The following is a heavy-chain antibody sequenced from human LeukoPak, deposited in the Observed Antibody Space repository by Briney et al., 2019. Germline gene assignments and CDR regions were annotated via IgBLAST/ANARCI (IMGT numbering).Heavy chain of an antibody. CDR2: ISSSGSTI. V-gene: IGHV3-48*03. D-gene: IGHD3-10*01. J-gene: IGHJ5*02. CDR3: ARFGYGSWFDP. CDR1: GFTFSSYE. Sequence: PGGSLRLSCAASGFTFSSYEMNWVCQAPGKGLEWVSYISSSGSTIYYADSVKGRFTISRDNAKNSLYLQMNSLRAEDTAVYYCARFGYGSWFDPWGQGTLVTVSS.